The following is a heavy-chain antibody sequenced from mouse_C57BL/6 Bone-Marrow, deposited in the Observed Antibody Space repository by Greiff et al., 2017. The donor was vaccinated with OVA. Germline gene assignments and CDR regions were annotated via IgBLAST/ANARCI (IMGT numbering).Heavy chain of an antibody. CDR3: ARRIYYGNYGFAY. Sequence: VQLQESGAELVKPGASVKISCKASGYAFSSYWMNWVKQRPGKGLEWIGQIYPGDGDTNYNGKFKGKATLTADKSSSTAYMQLSSLTSEDSAVYFCARRIYYGNYGFAYWGQGTLVTVSA. J-gene: IGHJ3*01. CDR1: GYAFSSYW. D-gene: IGHD2-1*01. V-gene: IGHV1-80*01. CDR2: IYPGDGDT.